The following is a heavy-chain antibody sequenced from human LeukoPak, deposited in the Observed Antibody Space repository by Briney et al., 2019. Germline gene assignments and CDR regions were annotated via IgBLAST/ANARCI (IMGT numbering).Heavy chain of an antibody. Sequence: ASVKVSCKASGYTFTSYGISWVRQAPGQGLEWMGWISAYNGNTNYAQKLQGRVTMTTDTSTSTAYMELRSLRSDDTAVYYCAMYYYDSSGYYPGRAFDIWGQGTMVTVSS. D-gene: IGHD3-22*01. CDR2: ISAYNGNT. CDR3: AMYYYDSSGYYPGRAFDI. V-gene: IGHV1-18*01. CDR1: GYTFTSYG. J-gene: IGHJ3*02.